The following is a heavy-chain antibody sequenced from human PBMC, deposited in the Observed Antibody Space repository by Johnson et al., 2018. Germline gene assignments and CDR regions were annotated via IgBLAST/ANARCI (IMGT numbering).Heavy chain of an antibody. CDR3: AKGRGRWGIAGEGAFDI. CDR1: GFTFSSYA. V-gene: IGHV3-21*04. J-gene: IGHJ3*02. D-gene: IGHD6-13*01. Sequence: VQLVQAGGGVVEPGRSLRLSCAASGFTFSSYAMSWVRQAPGKGLEWVSSISSSSSYIYYADSVKGRFPISRDNAKHSLYLQMNSLRAEDTALYYCAKGRGRWGIAGEGAFDIWGQGTMVTVSS. CDR2: ISSSSSYI.